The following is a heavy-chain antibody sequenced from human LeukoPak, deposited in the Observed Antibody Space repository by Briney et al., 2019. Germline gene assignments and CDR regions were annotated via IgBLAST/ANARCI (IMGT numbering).Heavy chain of an antibody. Sequence: PGGSLRLSCAASGFTFSSYAMHWVRQAPGKGLEYVSAISSNGGSTYYANSVKGRFTISRDNSKNTLYLQMGSLRAEDMAVYYCARSRPVRLERLGRYFDYWGQGTLVTVSS. J-gene: IGHJ4*02. D-gene: IGHD1-1*01. V-gene: IGHV3-64*01. CDR2: ISSNGGST. CDR1: GFTFSSYA. CDR3: ARSRPVRLERLGRYFDY.